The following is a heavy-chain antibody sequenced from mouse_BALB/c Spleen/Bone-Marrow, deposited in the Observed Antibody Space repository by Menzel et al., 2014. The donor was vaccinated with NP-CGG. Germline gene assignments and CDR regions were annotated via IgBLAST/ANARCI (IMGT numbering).Heavy chain of an antibody. J-gene: IGHJ2*01. CDR3: ATSYYYAGSRGNS. CDR1: GYTFTSYW. CDR2: INPSNGGA. D-gene: IGHD1-1*01. V-gene: IGHV1S81*02. Sequence: VQLQQSGAELVKPGASVKLSCKASGYTFTSYWMHWVKLRPGQGFEWIGEINPSNGGANYNERFKRKPTLTVDKSSSTAYMQISSLTSEDSAVYYCATSYYYAGSRGNSWGQGTTLTVSS.